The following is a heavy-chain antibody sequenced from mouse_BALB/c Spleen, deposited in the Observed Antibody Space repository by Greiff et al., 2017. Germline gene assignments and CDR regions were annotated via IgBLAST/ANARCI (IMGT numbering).Heavy chain of an antibody. Sequence: VQLQQSGAELVKPGASVKLSCTASGFNIKDTYMHWVKQRPEQGLEWIGRIDPANGNTKYDPKFQGKATITADTSSNTAYLQLSSLTSEDTAVYYWARISMITTTGDYYAMDYWGQGTSVTVSS. V-gene: IGHV14-3*02. CDR2: IDPANGNT. J-gene: IGHJ4*01. CDR3: ARISMITTTGDYYAMDY. CDR1: GFNIKDTY. D-gene: IGHD2-4*01.